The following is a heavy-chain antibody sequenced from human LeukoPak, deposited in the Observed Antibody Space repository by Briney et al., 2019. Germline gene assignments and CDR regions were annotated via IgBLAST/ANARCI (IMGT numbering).Heavy chain of an antibody. CDR1: GFTLSSSA. D-gene: IGHD1-14*01. V-gene: IGHV3-23*01. CDR3: AKETGTAA. Sequence: GGPLRLSCTASGFTLSSSAMSRVRQAPGKGLEWVSTVIGGRGTTFYADSVKGRFTISRDNSKSTLYLQMSSLRAEDTAIHYCAKETGTAAWGQGTLVTVSS. CDR2: VIGGRGTT. J-gene: IGHJ5*02.